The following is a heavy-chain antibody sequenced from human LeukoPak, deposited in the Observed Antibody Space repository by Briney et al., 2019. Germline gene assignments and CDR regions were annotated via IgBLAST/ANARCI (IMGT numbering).Heavy chain of an antibody. CDR2: IYYSGST. CDR3: ARDQRTVGYYGMDV. CDR1: VGSISGNH. V-gene: IGHV4-59*01. Sequence: SGILSLTWTVSVGSISGNHWSWVRRPPWKGLEWIGYIYYSGSTNYNPSLKSRVTISVDTSKNQFSLKLRSVTAADTAVYYCARDQRTVGYYGMDVWGRGTTVTVSS. D-gene: IGHD1-26*01. J-gene: IGHJ6*02.